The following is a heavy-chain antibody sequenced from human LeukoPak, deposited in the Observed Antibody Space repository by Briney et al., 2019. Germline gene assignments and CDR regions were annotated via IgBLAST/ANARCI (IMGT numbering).Heavy chain of an antibody. J-gene: IGHJ4*02. Sequence: GGSLSLSCAASRFTFSSYWMHWVRQTPGKGLIYISRINNDGSSANYADSVRGRFTISRDNAESTLYLQMNSLRAEDTAVYFCARPVADTYAPLDYWGQGTLVTVSS. CDR2: INNDGSSA. V-gene: IGHV3-74*01. CDR1: RFTFSSYW. D-gene: IGHD6-19*01. CDR3: ARPVADTYAPLDY.